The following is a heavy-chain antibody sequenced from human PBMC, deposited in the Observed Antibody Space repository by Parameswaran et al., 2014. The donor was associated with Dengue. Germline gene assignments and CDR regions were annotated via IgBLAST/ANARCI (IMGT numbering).Heavy chain of an antibody. CDR1: GYTFTSYY. J-gene: IGHJ4*02. D-gene: IGHD3-22*01. V-gene: IGHV1-46*01. Sequence: ASVKVSCKASGYTFTSYYMHWVRQAPGQGLEWMGIINPSGGSTSYAQKFQGRVTMTRDMSTSTVYMELSSLRSEDTAVYYCARDPYDSSGYYYARDDYWGQGTLVTVSS. CDR2: INPSGGST. CDR3: ARDPYDSSGYYYARDDY.